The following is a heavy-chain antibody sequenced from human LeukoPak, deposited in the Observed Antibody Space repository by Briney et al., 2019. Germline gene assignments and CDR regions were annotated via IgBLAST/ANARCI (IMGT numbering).Heavy chain of an antibody. CDR1: GYTFTSYY. CDR3: AKSHRGYAPRRTYYYYMDV. V-gene: IGHV1-46*01. CDR2: INPSGGST. J-gene: IGHJ6*03. D-gene: IGHD5-12*01. Sequence: ASVKVSCKASGYTFTSYYMHWVRQAPGQGLEWMGIINPSGGSTSYAQKFQGRVTMTRDMSTSTVYMELSSLRSEDTAVYYCAKSHRGYAPRRTYYYYMDVWGKGTTVTVSS.